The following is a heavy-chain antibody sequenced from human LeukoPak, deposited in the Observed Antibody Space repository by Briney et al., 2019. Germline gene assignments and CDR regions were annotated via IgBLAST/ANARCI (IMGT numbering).Heavy chain of an antibody. CDR3: ATNPLRGVYDYVWGSYPTA. CDR2: INHSGST. J-gene: IGHJ5*02. CDR1: GGSFSGHY. V-gene: IGHV4-34*01. Sequence: KPSETLSLTCAVYGGSFSGHYWSWIRQPPGKGLEWIGEINHSGSTNYNPSLKSRVTISVDTSKNQFSLKLSSVTAADTAVYYCATNPLRGVYDYVWGSYPTAWGQGTLVTVSS. D-gene: IGHD3-16*02.